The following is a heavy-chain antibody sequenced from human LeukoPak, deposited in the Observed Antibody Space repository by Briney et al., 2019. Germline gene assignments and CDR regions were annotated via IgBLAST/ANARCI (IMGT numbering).Heavy chain of an antibody. CDR2: IYSGGST. D-gene: IGHD2-2*01. Sequence: GGSLRLSCAASGFTVSSNYMSWVRQAPGKGLEWVSVIYSGGSTYYADSVKGRFTISRDNSKNTLYLQMNSLRVEDTAVYYCLRYCSTTSCPRDAFDIWGQGTMVTVSS. V-gene: IGHV3-53*01. J-gene: IGHJ3*02. CDR3: LRYCSTTSCPRDAFDI. CDR1: GFTVSSNY.